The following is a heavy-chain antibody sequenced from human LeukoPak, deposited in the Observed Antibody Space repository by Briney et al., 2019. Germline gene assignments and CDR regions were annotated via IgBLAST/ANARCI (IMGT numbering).Heavy chain of an antibody. V-gene: IGHV4-34*01. CDR1: GGSFSGYY. Sequence: SETLSLTCAVYGGSFSGYYWSWIRQPPGKGLEWIGEINHSGSTNYNPSLKSRVTISVDTSKNQFSLRLSSVTAADTAVYYCARHLTTRRGSWFDPWGQGTLVTVSS. CDR2: INHSGST. J-gene: IGHJ5*02. D-gene: IGHD4/OR15-4a*01. CDR3: ARHLTTRRGSWFDP.